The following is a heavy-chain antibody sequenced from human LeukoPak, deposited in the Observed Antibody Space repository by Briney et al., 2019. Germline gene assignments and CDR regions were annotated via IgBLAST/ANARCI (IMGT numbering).Heavy chain of an antibody. J-gene: IGHJ6*03. CDR2: ISAYNGNT. CDR3: ARDVSAATTYYYYYYYMDV. D-gene: IGHD4-17*01. CDR1: GYTFTSYG. V-gene: IGHV1-18*01. Sequence: GASVKVSCKASGYTFTSYGISWVRQAPGQGLEWMGWISAYNGNTNYAQKLQGRVTMTRDMSTSTVYMELSSLRSEDTAVYYCARDVSAATTYYYYYYYMDVWGKGTTVTASS.